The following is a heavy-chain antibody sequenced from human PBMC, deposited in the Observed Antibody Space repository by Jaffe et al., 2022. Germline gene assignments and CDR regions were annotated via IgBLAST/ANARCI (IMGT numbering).Heavy chain of an antibody. Sequence: QVQLQESGPGLVKPSETLSLTCAVSDYSISSDYYWGWIRQPPGKGLEWIGSFFHSGSTYYNPSLKSRVTISVDTSKNQFSLKLSSVTAADTAVYYCARHLVVRGVKYNWFDPWGQGTLVTVSS. J-gene: IGHJ5*02. V-gene: IGHV4-38-2*01. CDR2: FFHSGST. D-gene: IGHD3-10*01. CDR3: ARHLVVRGVKYNWFDP. CDR1: DYSISSDYY.